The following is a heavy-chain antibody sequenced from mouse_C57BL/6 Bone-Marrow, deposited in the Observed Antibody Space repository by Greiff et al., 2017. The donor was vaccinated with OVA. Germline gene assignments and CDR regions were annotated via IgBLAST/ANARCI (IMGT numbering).Heavy chain of an antibody. V-gene: IGHV5-6*01. D-gene: IGHD2-3*01. CDR2: ISSGGSYT. CDR3: ARLSDGYYYFDY. Sequence: EVMLVESGGDLVKPGGSLKLSCAASGFTFSSYGMSWVRQTPDKRLEWVATISSGGSYTYYPDSVKGRFTISRDNAKNTLYLQMRSLKSEDTAMYYCARLSDGYYYFDYWGQGTTLTVSS. J-gene: IGHJ2*01. CDR1: GFTFSSYG.